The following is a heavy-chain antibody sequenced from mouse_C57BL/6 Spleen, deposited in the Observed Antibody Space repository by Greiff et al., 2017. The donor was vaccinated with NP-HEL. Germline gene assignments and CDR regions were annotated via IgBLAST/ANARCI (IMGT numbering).Heavy chain of an antibody. Sequence: QVQLQQSGAELVKPGASVKLSCKASGYIFTDYTIHWLKQRSGQGLEWIGWFYPGSGSLKYNEQFKDKATLTADKSSTTVYMELSRLTSEDSAVYFCVRHEAPNPLDYWGQGTTLTVSS. CDR1: GYIFTDYT. D-gene: IGHD6-1*01. CDR2: FYPGSGSL. V-gene: IGHV1-62-2*01. CDR3: VRHEAPNPLDY. J-gene: IGHJ2*01.